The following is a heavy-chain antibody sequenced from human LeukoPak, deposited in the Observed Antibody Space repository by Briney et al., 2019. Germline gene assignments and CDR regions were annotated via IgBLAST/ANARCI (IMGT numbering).Heavy chain of an antibody. J-gene: IGHJ4*02. CDR1: GGSFSGYY. CDR2: INHSGGT. Sequence: SETLSLTCAVYGGSFSGYYWSWIRQPPGKGLERIGEINHSGGTHYNPSLKSPVTISLDTSKNQFSLKLSSVTAADTAVYYCARVARCTSCFDVDYWGQGTLVTVSS. D-gene: IGHD2-2*01. CDR3: ARVARCTSCFDVDY. V-gene: IGHV4-34*01.